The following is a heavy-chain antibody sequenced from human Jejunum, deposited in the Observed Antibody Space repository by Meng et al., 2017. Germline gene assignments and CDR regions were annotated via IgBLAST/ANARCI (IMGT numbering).Heavy chain of an antibody. CDR3: AREWSGSFRHFDY. Sequence: SGLGLLKPSGTLSLPCGVFGGSISSSDWWSWVRQPPGKGLEWIGEIHHSGSTNYNPSLKSRVTISVDKSKNQFSLKLSSVTAADTAVYYCAREWSGSFRHFDYWGQGTLVTVSS. V-gene: IGHV4-4*02. D-gene: IGHD3-16*02. CDR1: GGSISSSDW. J-gene: IGHJ4*02. CDR2: IHHSGST.